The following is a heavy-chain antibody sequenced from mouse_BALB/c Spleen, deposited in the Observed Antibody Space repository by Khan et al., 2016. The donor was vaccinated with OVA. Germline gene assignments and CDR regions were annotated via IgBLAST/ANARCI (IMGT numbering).Heavy chain of an antibody. CDR2: INPSTAYT. CDR3: ARRGLRWDFDY. J-gene: IGHJ2*01. V-gene: IGHV1-7*01. Sequence: QIQLVQSGAELAKPGASVKMSCKASGYTFINYWILWVKQRPGQGLEWIGYINPSTAYTEYNQNFTDKATLTADKSSRTAYMQLSSLTSEDSAVYYCARRGLRWDFDYWGQGTTLTVSS. CDR1: GYTFINYW. D-gene: IGHD1-1*01.